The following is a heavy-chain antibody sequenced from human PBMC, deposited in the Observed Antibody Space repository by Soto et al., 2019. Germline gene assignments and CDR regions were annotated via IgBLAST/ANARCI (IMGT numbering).Heavy chain of an antibody. CDR1: GGTFSSYA. V-gene: IGHV1-69*13. D-gene: IGHD5-18*01. CDR3: ASGYSYDYGMDV. Sequence: SVKVSCKASGGTFSSYAISWVRQAPGQGLEWMGGIIPIFGTANYAQKFQGRATITADESTSTAYMELSSLRSEDTAVYYCASGYSYDYGMDVWGQGTTVTVSS. J-gene: IGHJ6*02. CDR2: IIPIFGTA.